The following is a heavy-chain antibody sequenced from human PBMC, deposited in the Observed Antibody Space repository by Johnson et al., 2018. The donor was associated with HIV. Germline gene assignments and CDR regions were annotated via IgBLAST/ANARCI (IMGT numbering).Heavy chain of an antibody. J-gene: IGHJ3*02. Sequence: QVQLVESGGRVVRPGGSLRLSCVASGLSFSNFGIHWVRQAPGKGPEWVAVISFDGNLKKYADSVKGRFTISRDNSKNTLYLQMNSLRAEDTAVYYCAKDLNPDNWNPDAFDIWGQGTMVTVSS. CDR3: AKDLNPDNWNPDAFDI. CDR2: ISFDGNLK. V-gene: IGHV3-30*18. CDR1: GLSFSNFG. D-gene: IGHD1-20*01.